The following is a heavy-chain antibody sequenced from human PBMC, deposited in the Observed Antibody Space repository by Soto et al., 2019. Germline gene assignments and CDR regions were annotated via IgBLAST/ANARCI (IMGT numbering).Heavy chain of an antibody. CDR3: ARPSGYGDYVEMADNFEGPFDY. Sequence: HPGGSLRLSCAASGFTFSSYWMSWVRQAPGKGLEWVANIKQDGSEKYYVDSVKGRFTISRDNAKNSLYLQMNSLRAEDTAVYYCARPSGYGDYVEMADNFEGPFDYWGQGTLVTVSS. J-gene: IGHJ4*02. CDR2: IKQDGSEK. V-gene: IGHV3-7*01. CDR1: GFTFSSYW. D-gene: IGHD4-17*01.